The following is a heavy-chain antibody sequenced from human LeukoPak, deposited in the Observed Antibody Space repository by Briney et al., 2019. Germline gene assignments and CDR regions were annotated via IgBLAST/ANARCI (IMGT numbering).Heavy chain of an antibody. Sequence: GESLKISCKGSGYSFTSYWIGWVRQMPGKGLEWMGIIYPGDSDTRYSPSFQGQVTISADKSISTAYLQWSSLKASDTAMYYCARLKTGGATPLSLDYWGQGTLVTVSS. J-gene: IGHJ4*02. CDR1: GYSFTSYW. V-gene: IGHV5-51*01. D-gene: IGHD1-26*01. CDR3: ARLKTGGATPLSLDY. CDR2: IYPGDSDT.